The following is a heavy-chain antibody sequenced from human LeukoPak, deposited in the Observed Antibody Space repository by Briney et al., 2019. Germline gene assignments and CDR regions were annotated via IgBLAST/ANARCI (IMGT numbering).Heavy chain of an antibody. CDR2: IYYSGST. CDR3: ARHGALYGSGSKQIYYFDY. D-gene: IGHD3-10*01. J-gene: IGHJ4*02. Sequence: SETLSLTCTVSGGSISSGGYYWSWLRQPPGKGLEWIGYIYYSGSTNYNPSLKSRVTISVDTSKNQFSLKLSSVTAADTAVYYCARHGALYGSGSKQIYYFDYWGQGTLVTVSS. V-gene: IGHV4-61*08. CDR1: GGSISSGGYY.